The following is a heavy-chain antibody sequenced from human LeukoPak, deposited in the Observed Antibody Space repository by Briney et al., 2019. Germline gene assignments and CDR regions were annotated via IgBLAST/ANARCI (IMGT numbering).Heavy chain of an antibody. J-gene: IGHJ4*02. Sequence: GGSLRLSCAASGFTFSSYGMSWVRQAPGKGLEWVSTVIDADGSTYYADSVKGRITVSRDNSKNTLYLQMNSLRAEDTAVYYCAKSGGWHHFDHWGQGTLVTVSS. V-gene: IGHV3-23*01. D-gene: IGHD6-19*01. CDR1: GFTFSSYG. CDR2: VIDADGST. CDR3: AKSGGWHHFDH.